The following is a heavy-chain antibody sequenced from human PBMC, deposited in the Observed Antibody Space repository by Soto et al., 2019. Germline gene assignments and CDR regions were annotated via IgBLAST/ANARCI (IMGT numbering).Heavy chain of an antibody. Sequence: QVQLVESGGGVVQPGRSLRLSCAASGFTFSSYGMHWVRQAPGKGLEWVAVIWYDGSNKYYADSVKGRFTISRDNSKNTLYLEMNSRRAEDTAVSYCAREPPYQSYCSSTSCYGDYFDYWGQGTLVTVSS. D-gene: IGHD2-2*01. CDR2: IWYDGSNK. CDR1: GFTFSSYG. V-gene: IGHV3-33*01. J-gene: IGHJ4*02. CDR3: AREPPYQSYCSSTSCYGDYFDY.